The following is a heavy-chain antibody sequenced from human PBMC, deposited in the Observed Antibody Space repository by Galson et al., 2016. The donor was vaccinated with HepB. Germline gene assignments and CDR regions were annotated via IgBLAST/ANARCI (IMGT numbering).Heavy chain of an antibody. D-gene: IGHD1-26*01. CDR3: ARDAPLEGATHPPHYYFDK. CDR1: GFTFNAYG. CDR2: ISYDGRNT. Sequence: SLRLSCAASGFTFNAYGVHWVRQAPGKGLEWVAVISYDGRNTYYADSVKGRFTISRDNSKNTLYLEMSSLRVEDTAVYYCARDAPLEGATHPPHYYFDKWGQGTLLTVSS. V-gene: IGHV3-30*15. J-gene: IGHJ4*02.